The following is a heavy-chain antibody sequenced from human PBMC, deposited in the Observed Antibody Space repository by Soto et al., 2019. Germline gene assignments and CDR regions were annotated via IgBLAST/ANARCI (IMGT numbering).Heavy chain of an antibody. V-gene: IGHV4-39*01. CDR2: IDNGGNT. CDR1: GRTFNINADF. Sequence: PSETLSLTCTVSGRTFNINADFWYLAWIRQPPGKGLERIGSIDNGGNTHYNAPLKSRVIISADTSKNQFSLSLNSVTAADTAVYYCVKRSLLMAPTWGQGIQVTVSS. CDR3: VKRSLLMAPT. D-gene: IGHD1-26*01. J-gene: IGHJ4*02.